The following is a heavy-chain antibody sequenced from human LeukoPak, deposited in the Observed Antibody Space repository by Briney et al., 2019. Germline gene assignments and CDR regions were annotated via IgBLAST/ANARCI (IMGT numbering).Heavy chain of an antibody. Sequence: SETLSLTCTVSGGSISSSSYYWGWIRQPPGKGLEWIGNIYYSGSTYYNPSLKSRVTISVDTSKNQFSLKLSSATAADTAVYYCARAIAAAWYFDYWGQGTLVTVSS. V-gene: IGHV4-39*01. CDR2: IYYSGST. D-gene: IGHD6-13*01. J-gene: IGHJ4*02. CDR1: GGSISSSSYY. CDR3: ARAIAAAWYFDY.